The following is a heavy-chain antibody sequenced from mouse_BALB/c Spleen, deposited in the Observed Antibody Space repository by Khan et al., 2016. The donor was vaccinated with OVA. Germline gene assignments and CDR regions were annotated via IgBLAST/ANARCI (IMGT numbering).Heavy chain of an antibody. CDR3: ACELRGFAY. Sequence: VQLKESGPSLVKPSQTLSLTCSVTGDSITRGYWNWIRKFPGNKLDYMGYISYSGNTYCNPSLKSRISITRDTSTNQYYLQLNSVTTEDTATYYCACELRGFAYWGQGTLVTVSA. D-gene: IGHD1-1*01. J-gene: IGHJ3*01. CDR2: ISYSGNT. CDR1: GDSITRGY. V-gene: IGHV3-8*02.